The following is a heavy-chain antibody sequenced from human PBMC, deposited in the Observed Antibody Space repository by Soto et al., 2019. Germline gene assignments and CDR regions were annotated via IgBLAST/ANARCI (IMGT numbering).Heavy chain of an antibody. J-gene: IGHJ6*02. CDR3: ARDRNYYGSALGGSYYYGMDV. D-gene: IGHD3-10*01. CDR2: IIPIFGTA. V-gene: IGHV1-69*13. CDR1: GGTFSSYA. Sequence: SVKVSCKASGGTFSSYAISWVRQAPGQGLEWMGGIIPIFGTANYAQKFQGRVTITADESTSTAYMELSSLRSEDTAVYYCARDRNYYGSALGGSYYYGMDVWGQGTTVTVSS.